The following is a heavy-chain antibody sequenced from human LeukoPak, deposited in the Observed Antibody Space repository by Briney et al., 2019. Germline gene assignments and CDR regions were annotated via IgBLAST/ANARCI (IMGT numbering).Heavy chain of an antibody. CDR3: AKAGVRYSDSSALYAFDF. CDR2: LYYSGST. J-gene: IGHJ3*01. V-gene: IGHV4-39*01. D-gene: IGHD3-22*01. Sequence: SETLSLTCTVSGGSISSASYLWGWIRQPPGKGLEWIGTLYYSGSTYYSASLKSRVAMSGDTSRNQFSLRLSSVNAADTAVYYCAKAGVRYSDSSALYAFDFWGPGTMVTVSS. CDR1: GGSISSASYL.